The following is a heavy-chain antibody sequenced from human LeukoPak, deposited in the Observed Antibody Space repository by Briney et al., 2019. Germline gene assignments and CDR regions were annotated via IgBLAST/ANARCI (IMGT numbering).Heavy chain of an antibody. D-gene: IGHD3-22*01. Sequence: PGRSLRLSCAASGFTFSSYAMHWVRQAPGKGLKWVAVISYDGSNKYYADSVKGRFTISRDNSKNTLYLQMNSLRAEDTAVYYCAREVAYDSSGTLGYYYYGMDVWGQGTTVTVSS. CDR3: AREVAYDSSGTLGYYYYGMDV. CDR1: GFTFSSYA. J-gene: IGHJ6*02. CDR2: ISYDGSNK. V-gene: IGHV3-30*04.